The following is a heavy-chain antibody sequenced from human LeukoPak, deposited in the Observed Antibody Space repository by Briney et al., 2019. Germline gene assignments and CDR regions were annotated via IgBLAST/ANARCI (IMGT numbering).Heavy chain of an antibody. D-gene: IGHD1-1*01. J-gene: IGHJ3*02. CDR3: AKDIYGTGIQDAFDI. Sequence: QPGRSLRLSCAASGFTFDDYAMHWVRQAPGKGLEWVSSISWNSGRIGYAGSVKGRFTISRDDAKNSLYLQMNSLRAEDMALYFCAKDIYGTGIQDAFDIWGQGTMVTVSS. CDR2: ISWNSGRI. V-gene: IGHV3-9*03. CDR1: GFTFDDYA.